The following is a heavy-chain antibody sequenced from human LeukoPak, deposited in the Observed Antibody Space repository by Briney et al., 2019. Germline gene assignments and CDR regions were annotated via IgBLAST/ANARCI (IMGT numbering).Heavy chain of an antibody. CDR1: GGSISIYY. CDR3: ARRNPYYYYYYMDV. J-gene: IGHJ6*03. D-gene: IGHD1-14*01. V-gene: IGHV4-59*01. CDR2: IYYSGST. Sequence: PSETLSLTCTVSGGSISIYYWSWIRQPPGKGLEWIGYIYYSGSTNYNPSLKSRVTISVDTSKNQFSLKLSSVTAADTAVYYCARRNPYYYYYYMDVWGKGTTVTVSS.